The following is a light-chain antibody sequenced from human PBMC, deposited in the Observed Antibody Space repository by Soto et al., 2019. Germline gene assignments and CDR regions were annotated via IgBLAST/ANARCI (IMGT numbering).Light chain of an antibody. CDR3: QQYNSYSPWT. V-gene: IGKV1-5*01. J-gene: IGKJ1*01. Sequence: DIQMTQSPSTLSASVGDRVTITCRASQSISRWLAWYQQKPGKAPKLLIFDASSLESGVPPRFGGGGSGTEFTLTISGLQPDDFATYYCQQYNSYSPWTFGPGTKVDIK. CDR2: DAS. CDR1: QSISRW.